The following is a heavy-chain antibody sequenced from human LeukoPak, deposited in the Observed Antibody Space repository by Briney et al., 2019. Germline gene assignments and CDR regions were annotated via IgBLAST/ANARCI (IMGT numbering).Heavy chain of an antibody. CDR3: AKEVSAVADHFDY. J-gene: IGHJ4*02. V-gene: IGHV3-30*02. CDR2: IRFDGSDK. CDR1: GFTFSDYG. Sequence: GGSLRLSCAASGFTFSDYGMHWVRQAPGKGLEWVTFIRFDGSDKFYADSVKGRFTISRDNSKNTLYLQMNSLRAEDTAVYYCAKEVSAVADHFDYWGQGTLVTVSS. D-gene: IGHD6-19*01.